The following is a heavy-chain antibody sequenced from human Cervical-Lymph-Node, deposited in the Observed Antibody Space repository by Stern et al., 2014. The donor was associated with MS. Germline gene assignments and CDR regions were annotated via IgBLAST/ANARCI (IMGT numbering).Heavy chain of an antibody. Sequence: LQLQESGPGLVKPSQTLSLTCTVSGVSISSCGYYWSWLRPHPGQGLECVGYINYSGRTYYKPSRKSRVTISLDTSKNTFSLKLTSVTAADTAVYYCARATLGGLDWYFDLWGRGTLVTASS. CDR2: INYSGRT. CDR1: GVSISSCGYY. V-gene: IGHV4-31*03. J-gene: IGHJ2*01. D-gene: IGHD3/OR15-3a*01. CDR3: ARATLGGLDWYFDL.